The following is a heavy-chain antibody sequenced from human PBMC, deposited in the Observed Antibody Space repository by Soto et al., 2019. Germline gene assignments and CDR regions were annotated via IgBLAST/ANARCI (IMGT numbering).Heavy chain of an antibody. D-gene: IGHD5-12*01. J-gene: IGHJ4*02. CDR1: GFTFSSYG. Sequence: GGSLRLSCAASGFTFSSYGMHWVRQAPGKGLEWVAVIWYDGSNKYYADSVKGRFTISRDNSKNTLYLQMNSLRAEDTAVYYCATQGDIVAMIVYWGQGTLVTVSS. CDR2: IWYDGSNK. V-gene: IGHV3-33*01. CDR3: ATQGDIVAMIVY.